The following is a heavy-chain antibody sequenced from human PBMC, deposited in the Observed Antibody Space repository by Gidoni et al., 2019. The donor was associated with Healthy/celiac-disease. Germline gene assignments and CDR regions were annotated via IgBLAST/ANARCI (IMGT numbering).Heavy chain of an antibody. CDR2: IDWDDDK. J-gene: IGHJ6*02. D-gene: IGHD1-7*01. CDR3: ARTTLLLRGTTFYYYYGMDV. Sequence: EWLARIDWDDDKYYSTSLKTRPTIPKDTSKNQVVLTMTNMDPVDTATYYCARTTLLLRGTTFYYYYGMDVWGQGTTVTVSS. V-gene: IGHV2-70*11.